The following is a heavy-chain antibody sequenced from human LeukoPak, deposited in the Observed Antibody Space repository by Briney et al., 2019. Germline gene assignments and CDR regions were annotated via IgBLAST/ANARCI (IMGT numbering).Heavy chain of an antibody. Sequence: GGSLRLSCVASGFNFNVAWMTWVRQAPGKGREWIGRIKSKGSDETTDYAAPVQGRITISRDDSKNTLYLQMSNLKTEDTAIYYCSSVKDKASWTLDNWGQGTLVTVSS. J-gene: IGHJ4*02. CDR1: GFNFNVAW. V-gene: IGHV3-15*01. D-gene: IGHD2-15*01. CDR3: SSVKDKASWTLDN. CDR2: IKSKGSDETT.